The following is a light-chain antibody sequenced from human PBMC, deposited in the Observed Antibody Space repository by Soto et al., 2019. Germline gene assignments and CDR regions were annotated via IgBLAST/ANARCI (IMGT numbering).Light chain of an antibody. CDR2: ENN. J-gene: IGLJ2*01. Sequence: QSVLTQPPSVSAAPGQKVTISCSGGSSNIGNNDVSWYQQLPGAAPKLLIYENNKRPSGIPDRFSGSKSGTSATLGITGLQTGDEADYYCGTWDTSLSAGGVFGGGTKLTVL. V-gene: IGLV1-51*01. CDR1: SSNIGNND. CDR3: GTWDTSLSAGGV.